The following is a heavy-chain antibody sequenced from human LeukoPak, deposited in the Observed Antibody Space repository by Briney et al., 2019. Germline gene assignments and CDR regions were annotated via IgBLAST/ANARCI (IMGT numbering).Heavy chain of an antibody. V-gene: IGHV3-9*01. CDR3: ASLNYVWGSYRSLYYFDY. Sequence: GGSLRLSCAASGFTFDDYAMHWVRHAPGKGLEWVSGISWNSGSIGYADSVKGRFTISRDNAKNSLYLQMNSLRAEDTAVYYCASLNYVWGSYRSLYYFDYWGQGTLVTVSS. CDR2: ISWNSGSI. D-gene: IGHD3-16*02. J-gene: IGHJ4*02. CDR1: GFTFDDYA.